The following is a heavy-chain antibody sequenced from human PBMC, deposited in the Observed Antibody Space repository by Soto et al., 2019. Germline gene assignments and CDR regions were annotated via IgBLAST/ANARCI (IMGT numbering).Heavy chain of an antibody. CDR1: GFTFSSYG. CDR2: ISYDGSNK. V-gene: IGHV3-30*18. D-gene: IGHD3-10*01. J-gene: IGHJ3*02. Sequence: GGSLRLSCAASGFTFSSYGMHWVRQAPGKGLEWVAFISYDGSNKYYADSVKGRFTISRDNSKNTLYLQMNSLRAEDTAVYYCAKDGEGGNAFDIWGQGTMVTVSS. CDR3: AKDGEGGNAFDI.